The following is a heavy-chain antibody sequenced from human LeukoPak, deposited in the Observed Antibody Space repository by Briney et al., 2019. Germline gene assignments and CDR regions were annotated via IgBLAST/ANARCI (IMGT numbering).Heavy chain of an antibody. Sequence: GVSLNISCNGSGYSFTTYWIGWVRQMPAKGLEWMGIIYPGDSDTRYSPSFQGQVTISADKSISTAYLQWSSLKASDTAMYYCAKLRDGYVDYWGQGTLVTVSS. CDR2: IYPGDSDT. D-gene: IGHD5-24*01. CDR1: GYSFTTYW. CDR3: AKLRDGYVDY. J-gene: IGHJ4*02. V-gene: IGHV5-51*01.